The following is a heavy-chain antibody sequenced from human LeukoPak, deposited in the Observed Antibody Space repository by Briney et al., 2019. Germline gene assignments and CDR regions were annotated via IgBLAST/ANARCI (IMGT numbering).Heavy chain of an antibody. CDR3: ARDSEYVWGSMPFDY. CDR2: INNDKT. CDR1: GYTFVNYG. D-gene: IGHD3-16*01. V-gene: IGHV1-18*01. Sequence: GASVKVSCKASGYTFVNYGVSWVRQAPGQGLQWMGWINNDKTNYAQKFQGRVTMTTDTSTSTAYMEMRSLRLDDTAIYYCARDSEYVWGSMPFDYWGQGTLVTVSS. J-gene: IGHJ4*02.